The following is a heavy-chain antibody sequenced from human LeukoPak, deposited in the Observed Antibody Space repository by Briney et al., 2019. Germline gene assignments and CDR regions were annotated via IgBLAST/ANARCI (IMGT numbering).Heavy chain of an antibody. CDR2: ISYDGSNK. CDR1: AFSLSSYA. D-gene: IGHD6-13*01. CDR3: TTDPSFVSSSSWSIDY. Sequence: PRRSLRLSCAVSAFSLSSYAMHWVRHAPGEGLEWVAVISYDGSNKYYADSVKGRFTISRDNSKNTLYLQMNSLRAEDTAVYYCTTDPSFVSSSSWSIDYWGQGTLVTVSS. J-gene: IGHJ4*02. V-gene: IGHV3-30*04.